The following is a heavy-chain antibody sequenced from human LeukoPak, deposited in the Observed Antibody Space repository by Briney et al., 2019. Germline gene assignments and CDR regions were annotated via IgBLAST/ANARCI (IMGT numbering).Heavy chain of an antibody. CDR2: ISGSGGST. V-gene: IGHV3-23*01. Sequence: PGGSLRLSCAASGFTFSSYDMIWVRQAPGKGLEWVSAISGSGGSTYYADSVKGRVTISRDNPKNTLYLQMNSLRAEDTAVYYCAKGYYYGSGSYLVPNDYWGQGTLVTVSS. CDR1: GFTFSSYD. J-gene: IGHJ4*02. CDR3: AKGYYYGSGSYLVPNDY. D-gene: IGHD3-10*01.